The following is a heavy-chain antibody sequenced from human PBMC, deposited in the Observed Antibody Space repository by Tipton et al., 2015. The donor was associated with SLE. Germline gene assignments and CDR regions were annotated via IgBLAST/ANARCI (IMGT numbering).Heavy chain of an antibody. CDR1: GDSINSDGYF. CDR3: ARGEGYKGFYFIDV. J-gene: IGHJ6*04. CDR2: IYYSGST. V-gene: IGHV4-31*03. Sequence: TLSLTCTVSGDSINSDGYFWTWIRQPPGKGLEWIGYIYYSGSTYYNPSLQSRLTMSVDTSRNQFSLKLTSVTAADTAVFYCARGEGYKGFYFIDVWGRGTKVTVPS. D-gene: IGHD5-24*01.